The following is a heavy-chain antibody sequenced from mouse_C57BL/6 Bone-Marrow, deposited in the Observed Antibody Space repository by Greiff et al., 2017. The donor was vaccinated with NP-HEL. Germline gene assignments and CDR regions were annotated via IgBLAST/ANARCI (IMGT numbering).Heavy chain of an antibody. CDR3: ARYRRRDSSGYDYFDY. Sequence: QVQLQQPGAELVMPGASVKLSCKASGYTFTSYWMHWVKQRPGQGLEWIGEIDPSASYTNYNQKFKGKSTLTVDKSSSTAYMQLSSLTSEDSAVYYCARYRRRDSSGYDYFDYWGQGTTLTVSS. CDR1: GYTFTSYW. D-gene: IGHD3-2*02. V-gene: IGHV1-69*01. CDR2: IDPSASYT. J-gene: IGHJ2*01.